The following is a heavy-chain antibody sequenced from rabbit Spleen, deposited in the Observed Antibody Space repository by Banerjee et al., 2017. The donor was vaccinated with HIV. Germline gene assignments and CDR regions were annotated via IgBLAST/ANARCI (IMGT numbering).Heavy chain of an antibody. CDR2: IDTGSGGTN. D-gene: IGHD1-1*01. V-gene: IGHV1S40*01. J-gene: IGHJ4*01. Sequence: QSLEESGGDLVKPGASLTLTCTASGFSFSSRYWICWVRQAPGKGLEWIGCIDTGSGGTNDYASWAKGRFTVSRENAQNTVFLQMTSLTAADTATYFCARDLTNIIGWNFGWWGPGTLVTVS. CDR3: ARDLTNIIGWNFGW. CDR1: GFSFSSRYW.